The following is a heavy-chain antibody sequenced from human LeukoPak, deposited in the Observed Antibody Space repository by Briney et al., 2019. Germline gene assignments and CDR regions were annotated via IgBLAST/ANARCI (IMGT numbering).Heavy chain of an antibody. V-gene: IGHV3-73*01. J-gene: IGHJ4*02. CDR3: TRHVPYGDFAFDY. Sequence: SGGSLRLSCAASGFTFSGSAVHWVRQASGNGLEWVGRIRGKTDNYATVYAASVTGRFTISRDDSKNTAYLQMNSLKTEDTAVYYCTRHVPYGDFAFDYWGQGTLVTVSS. D-gene: IGHD4-17*01. CDR1: GFTFSGSA. CDR2: IRGKTDNYAT.